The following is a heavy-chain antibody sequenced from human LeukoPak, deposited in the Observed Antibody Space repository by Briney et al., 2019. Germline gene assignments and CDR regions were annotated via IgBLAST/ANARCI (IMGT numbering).Heavy chain of an antibody. D-gene: IGHD3-22*01. CDR3: AKAYGTNGYYQLPIDF. J-gene: IGHJ4*02. CDR1: GLTFSNYW. Sequence: GGSLRLSCAASGLTFSNYWMSWIRQAPGKGLEWVANIKEDGSDKYYVESVKGRFTISRDNSRNTLYLQLNNLRAEDTAIYYCAKAYGTNGYYQLPIDFWGQGTLVTVSS. CDR2: IKEDGSDK. V-gene: IGHV3-7*03.